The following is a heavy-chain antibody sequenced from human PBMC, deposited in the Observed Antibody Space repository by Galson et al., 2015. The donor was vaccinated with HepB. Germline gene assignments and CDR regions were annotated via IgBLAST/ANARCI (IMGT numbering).Heavy chain of an antibody. CDR1: GYTFTSYA. V-gene: IGHV1-3*01. CDR2: INAGNGNT. J-gene: IGHJ4*02. CDR3: ARDMGRIAAAGIHY. D-gene: IGHD6-13*01. Sequence: QSGAEVKKPGTSVKVSCKASGYTFTSYAMHWVRQAPGQRLEWMGWINAGNGNTKYSQKFQGRVTITRDTSASTAYMELSSLRSEDTAVYYCARDMGRIAAAGIHYWGQGTLVTVSS.